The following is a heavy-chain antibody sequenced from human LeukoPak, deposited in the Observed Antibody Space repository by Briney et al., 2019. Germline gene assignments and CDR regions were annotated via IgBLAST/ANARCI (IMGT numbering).Heavy chain of an antibody. CDR1: GFTFSSYA. CDR2: ISGSGGST. J-gene: IGHJ4*02. V-gene: IGHV3-23*01. CDR3: AKDRGTAMVTNFDY. Sequence: GGSLRLSCAASGFTFSSYAMSWVRQAPGMGLEWDSAISGSGGSTYYADSVKGRFTISRDNSKNTLYLQMNSLRAEDTAVYYCAKDRGTAMVTNFDYWGQGTLVTVSS. D-gene: IGHD5-18*01.